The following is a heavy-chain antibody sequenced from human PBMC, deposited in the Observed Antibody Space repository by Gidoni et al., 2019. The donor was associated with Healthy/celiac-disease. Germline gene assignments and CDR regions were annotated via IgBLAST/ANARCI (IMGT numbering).Heavy chain of an antibody. CDR1: GGSISSYY. V-gene: IGHV4-4*07. CDR2: IYTSGST. Sequence: QVQLQVSCPGLVKPSETLSLTCTVSGGSISSYYWSWIRQPAGKGLEWIGRIYTSGSTNYNPSLKSRVTMSVDTSKNQFSLKLSSVTAADTAVYYCARSISSGWHVFFDYWGQGTLVTVSS. D-gene: IGHD6-19*01. J-gene: IGHJ4*02. CDR3: ARSISSGWHVFFDY.